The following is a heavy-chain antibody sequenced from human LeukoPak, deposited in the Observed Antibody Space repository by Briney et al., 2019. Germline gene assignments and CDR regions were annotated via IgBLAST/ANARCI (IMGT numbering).Heavy chain of an antibody. V-gene: IGHV4-4*07. J-gene: IGHJ4*02. CDR3: ARVQRWELLSAAYYFDY. CDR1: GGSISSYY. Sequence: PSETLSLTCTVSGGSISSYYWSWIRQPAGKGLEWIGRVYTSGSTYYNPSLKSRVTISVDTSKNQFSLKLSSVTAADTAVYYCARVQRWELLSAAYYFDYWGQGTLVTVSS. D-gene: IGHD1-26*01. CDR2: VYTSGST.